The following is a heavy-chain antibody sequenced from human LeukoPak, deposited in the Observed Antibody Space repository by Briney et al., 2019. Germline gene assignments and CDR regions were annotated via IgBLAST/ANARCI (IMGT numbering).Heavy chain of an antibody. Sequence: SETLSLTCTVSGGSISSYYWSWIRQPPGKGLEWIGYIYYSGSTNYNPSLKSRVTTSVDTSKNQFSLKLSSVTAADTAVYYCARGDYVTDYWGQGTLVTVSS. D-gene: IGHD4-17*01. J-gene: IGHJ4*02. CDR3: ARGDYVTDY. V-gene: IGHV4-59*01. CDR2: IYYSGST. CDR1: GGSISSYY.